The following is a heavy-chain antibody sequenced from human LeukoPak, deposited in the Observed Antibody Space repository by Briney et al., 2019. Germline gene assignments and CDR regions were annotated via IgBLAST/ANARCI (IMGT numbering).Heavy chain of an antibody. V-gene: IGHV3-21*01. CDR1: GFTFSSYS. CDR2: ISSSSSYI. J-gene: IGHJ3*02. Sequence: GGSLRLSCAASGFTFSSYSMNWVRRAPGKGLEGVSSISSSSSYIYYADAVKGRYTISRDKDKNSLYLQMNSLRADDTAVYYCAKSQEGHQRAFDIWGQGTMVTVSS. CDR3: AKSQEGHQRAFDI. D-gene: IGHD6-25*01.